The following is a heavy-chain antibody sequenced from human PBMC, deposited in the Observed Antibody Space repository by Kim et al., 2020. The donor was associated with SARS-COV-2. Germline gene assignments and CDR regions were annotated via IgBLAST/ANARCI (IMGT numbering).Heavy chain of an antibody. Sequence: SETLSLTCAVYGGSFSGYYWSWIRQPPGKGLEWIGEINHSGSTNYNPSLKSRVTISVDTSKNQFSLKLSSVTAADTAVYYCARGSLTTPGFDYWGQGTLVTVSS. CDR1: GGSFSGYY. CDR2: INHSGST. CDR3: ARGSLTTPGFDY. D-gene: IGHD3-22*01. J-gene: IGHJ4*02. V-gene: IGHV4-34*01.